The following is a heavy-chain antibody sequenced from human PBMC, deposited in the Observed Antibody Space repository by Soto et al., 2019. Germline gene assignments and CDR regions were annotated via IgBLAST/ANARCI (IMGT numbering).Heavy chain of an antibody. J-gene: IGHJ4*02. V-gene: IGHV1-3*01. CDR2: INAGNGDT. D-gene: IGHD3-22*01. CDR3: VRDWTHYDSSGPGDY. Sequence: QVQLVQSGAEVKKPGASVKVSCKASGYTFTSYPMHWVRQAPGQGLEWMGWINAGNGDTKYSQKFQGRVTITRDTSEITAYMELSSLRSEDTAVYYCVRDWTHYDSSGPGDYWGQGTLVTVSS. CDR1: GYTFTSYP.